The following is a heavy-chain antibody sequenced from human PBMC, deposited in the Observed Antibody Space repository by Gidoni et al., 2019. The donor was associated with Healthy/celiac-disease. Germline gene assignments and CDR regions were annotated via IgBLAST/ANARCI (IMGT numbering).Heavy chain of an antibody. CDR2: THYSGST. D-gene: IGHD1-26*01. CDR3: ARQVGIGSYGPPSFDP. J-gene: IGHJ5*02. Sequence: LQLQESGPGLVTPSATLSLTCTVSVGSIRISRYHWGWLRQPPGKGLEWIGSTHYSGSTYYNPYLKSRVTISVDTSKNQFSLKLSSVTAADTAVYYCARQVGIGSYGPPSFDPWGQGTLVTVSS. CDR1: VGSIRISRYH. V-gene: IGHV4-39*01.